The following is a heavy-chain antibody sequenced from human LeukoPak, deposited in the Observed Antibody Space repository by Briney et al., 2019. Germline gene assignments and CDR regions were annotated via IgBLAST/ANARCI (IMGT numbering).Heavy chain of an antibody. CDR3: AKDMAPHSSSWHPVDY. J-gene: IGHJ4*02. CDR1: GFTFDDYA. D-gene: IGHD6-13*01. V-gene: IGHV3-9*01. CDR2: ISWNSGSI. Sequence: GGSLRLSCAASGFTFDDYAMHWVRQAPGKGLEWVSGISWNSGSIGYADSVKGRFTISRDNAKNSLYLQMNSLRAEDTALYYCAKDMAPHSSSWHPVDYWGQGTLVTVSS.